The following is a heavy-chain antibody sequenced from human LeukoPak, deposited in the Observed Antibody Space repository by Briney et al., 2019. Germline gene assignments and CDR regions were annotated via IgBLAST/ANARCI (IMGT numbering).Heavy chain of an antibody. CDR1: GGSISSGGYY. D-gene: IGHD1-26*01. CDR2: IYYSGST. Sequence: SETLSLTCTVSGGSISSGGYYWSWIRQHPGKGLEWIGYIYYSGSTYYNPSLKSRVTISVDTSKNQFSLKLSSVTAADTAVYYCAREQGGAYYYGMDVWGQGTTVTVSS. CDR3: AREQGGAYYYGMDV. J-gene: IGHJ6*02. V-gene: IGHV4-31*03.